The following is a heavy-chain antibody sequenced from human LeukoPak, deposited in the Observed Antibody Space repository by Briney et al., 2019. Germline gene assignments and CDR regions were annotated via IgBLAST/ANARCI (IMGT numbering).Heavy chain of an antibody. CDR2: ISSSSNNI. Sequence: GGSLRLSCAGSGFTFSSYSMNWVRQAPGKGLEWVSYISSSSNNIYYADSVKGRFTISRDNAKNSLYLQMNSLRAEDTAVYYCARDKVSDYYDSSGYYSMDVWGKGTTVTVSS. CDR1: GFTFSSYS. V-gene: IGHV3-21*05. D-gene: IGHD3-22*01. CDR3: ARDKVSDYYDSSGYYSMDV. J-gene: IGHJ6*04.